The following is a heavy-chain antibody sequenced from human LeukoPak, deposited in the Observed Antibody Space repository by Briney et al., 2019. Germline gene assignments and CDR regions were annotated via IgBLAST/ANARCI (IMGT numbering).Heavy chain of an antibody. CDR2: IYSSGST. J-gene: IGHJ3*01. V-gene: IGHV4-61*02. Sequence: SETLSLTCTVSGGSISSGIYYWSWIRQPAGKGLEWIGRIYSSGSTNYNPSLKSRVTISLDTSKNQVFLILGSVTAADTAVYFCARDSPYYDGAFDVWGRGTMVTVSS. CDR3: ARDSPYYDGAFDV. CDR1: GGSISSGIYY. D-gene: IGHD3-3*01.